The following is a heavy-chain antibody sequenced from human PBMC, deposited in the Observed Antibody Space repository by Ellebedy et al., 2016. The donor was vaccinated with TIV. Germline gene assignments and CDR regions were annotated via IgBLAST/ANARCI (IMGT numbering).Heavy chain of an antibody. Sequence: GESLKISCAASGFTFSSYGMHWVRQAPGKGLEWVAVISYDGSNKYYADSVKGRFTISRDNSKNTLYLQMNSLRAEDTAVYYCAKDLVAAALDPWGQGTLVTVSS. CDR1: GFTFSSYG. D-gene: IGHD6-13*01. CDR2: ISYDGSNK. J-gene: IGHJ5*02. V-gene: IGHV3-30*18. CDR3: AKDLVAAALDP.